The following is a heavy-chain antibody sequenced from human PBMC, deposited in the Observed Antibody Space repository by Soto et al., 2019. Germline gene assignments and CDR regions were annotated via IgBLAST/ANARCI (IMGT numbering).Heavy chain of an antibody. V-gene: IGHV1-18*01. CDR2: ISAYNGNT. J-gene: IGHJ5*02. CDR3: AGHIYSRNNWFDP. D-gene: IGHD6-13*01. Sequence: ASVKVSCKASGYTFTSYGISWVRQAPGQGLEWMGWISAYNGNTNYAQKLQCRVTMTTDTPTSTAYMELRRLRSDDTAVYYCAGHIYSRNNWFDPWGQGTLVTVSS. CDR1: GYTFTSYG.